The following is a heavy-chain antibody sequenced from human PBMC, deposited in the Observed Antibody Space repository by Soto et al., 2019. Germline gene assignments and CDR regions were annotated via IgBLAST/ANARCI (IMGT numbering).Heavy chain of an antibody. J-gene: IGHJ4*02. CDR1: GFTFVSYA. D-gene: IGHD3-22*01. Sequence: GSLRLSCAASGFTFVSYAMSWVRLAPGKGLEWVSVAGPSGSSTFYADSVRGRFTISRDNVENTLYLQMNSLRVADTALYFCARTYYYDSTGYYRTFDYWGQGTLVTVSS. CDR2: AGPSGSST. CDR3: ARTYYYDSTGYYRTFDY. V-gene: IGHV3-23*01.